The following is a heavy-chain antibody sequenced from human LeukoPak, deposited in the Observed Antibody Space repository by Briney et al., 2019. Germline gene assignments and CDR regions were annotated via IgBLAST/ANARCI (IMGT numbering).Heavy chain of an antibody. D-gene: IGHD3-3*01. J-gene: IGHJ4*02. CDR1: GYTFTSYD. V-gene: IGHV1-8*01. Sequence: ASAKVSCKASGYTFTSYDINWVRQATGQGLEWMGWMNPNSGNTGYAQKFQGRVTVTRNTSISTAYMELSSLRSEDTAVYYCARGDFWSGYPNWGQGTLVTASS. CDR2: MNPNSGNT. CDR3: ARGDFWSGYPN.